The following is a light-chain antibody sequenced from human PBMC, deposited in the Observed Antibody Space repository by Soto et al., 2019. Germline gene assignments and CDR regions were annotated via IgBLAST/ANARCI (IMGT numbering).Light chain of an antibody. Sequence: IQATPAAAIVPPCSEARVTITCLASQSISFCLAGYQEKAGKAPKVLSYDACALPRGVASRFSGSGYGTKFTLTIASLQPAGFASYYSQQYETFSGPFGTGTQVAI. CDR3: QQYETFSGP. CDR2: DAC. V-gene: IGKV1-5*01. CDR1: QSISFC. J-gene: IGKJ4*02.